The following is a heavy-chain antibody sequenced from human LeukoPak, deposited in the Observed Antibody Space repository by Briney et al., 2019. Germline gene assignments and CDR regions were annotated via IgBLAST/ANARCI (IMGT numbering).Heavy chain of an antibody. CDR1: GGSFSGYY. CDR2: INHSGST. J-gene: IGHJ4*02. CDR3: ARDSPYDSSGWYYFDY. D-gene: IGHD3-22*01. Sequence: PSETLSLTCAVYGGSFSGYYWSWIRQPPGKGLEWIGEINHSGSTNYNPSLKSRVTISVDTSKNQFSLKLSSVTAADTAVYYCARDSPYDSSGWYYFDYWGQGTLVTVSS. V-gene: IGHV4-34*01.